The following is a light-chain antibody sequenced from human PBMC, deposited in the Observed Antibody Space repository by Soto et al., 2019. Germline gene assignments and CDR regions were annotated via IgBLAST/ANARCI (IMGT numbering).Light chain of an antibody. J-gene: IGLJ1*01. CDR1: SSDIGGYDY. V-gene: IGLV2-14*01. CDR3: SSYTGSSTLYV. CDR2: EVS. Sequence: QSVLTQPACVSGSPGQSITISCTGTSSDIGGYDYVSWYQQHPGKVPKLMIFEVSNRPSGVSYRFSGSKSGNTASLTISGLQAEDEADYYCSSYTGSSTLYVFGTGTKVTAL.